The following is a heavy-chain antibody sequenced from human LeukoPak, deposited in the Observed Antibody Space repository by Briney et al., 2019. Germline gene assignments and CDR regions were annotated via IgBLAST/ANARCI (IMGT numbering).Heavy chain of an antibody. CDR2: IIPRLDTT. CDR3: ARGYSYGRYYFDY. Sequence: ASVKVSCKASGVIFSINWVRQAHGQGLEWMGRIIPRLDTTNYAQKFQGRVTNTTDESTSTAYMELSSLRSEDTAVYYCARGYSYGRYYFDYWGQGTLVTVSS. D-gene: IGHD5-18*01. J-gene: IGHJ4*02. V-gene: IGHV1-69*11. CDR1: GVIFS.